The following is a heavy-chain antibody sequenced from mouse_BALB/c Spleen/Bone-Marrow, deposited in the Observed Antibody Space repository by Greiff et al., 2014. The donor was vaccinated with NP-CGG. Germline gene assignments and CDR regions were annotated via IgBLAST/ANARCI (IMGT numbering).Heavy chain of an antibody. J-gene: IGHJ4*01. V-gene: IGHV1-9*01. CDR1: GYIFSSYW. CDR3: ARGLYGNYGE. Sequence: QQSGAELMKPGASVKISCKATGYIFSSYWIEWIKQRPGRGLEWIGEILPGSGRANYNENFKGKATFTADTSSNTAYMQPSSLTSEDSAVYYCARGLYGNYGEWGQGASVTVSS. CDR2: ILPGSGRA. D-gene: IGHD2-1*01.